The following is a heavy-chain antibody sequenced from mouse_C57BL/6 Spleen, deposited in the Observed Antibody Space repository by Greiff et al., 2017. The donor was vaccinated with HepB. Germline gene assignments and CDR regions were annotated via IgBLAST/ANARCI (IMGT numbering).Heavy chain of an antibody. CDR1: GYTFTSYW. V-gene: IGHV1-55*01. Sequence: QVQLQQPGAELVKPGASVKMSCKASGYTFTSYWITWVKQRPGQGLEWIGDIYPGGGNTNYNEKFKSKATLTVDTSSSTAYMQLSSLTSEDSAVYYCAGDGSYGNAMDYWGQGTSVTVSS. CDR2: IYPGGGNT. D-gene: IGHD1-1*02. J-gene: IGHJ4*01. CDR3: AGDGSYGNAMDY.